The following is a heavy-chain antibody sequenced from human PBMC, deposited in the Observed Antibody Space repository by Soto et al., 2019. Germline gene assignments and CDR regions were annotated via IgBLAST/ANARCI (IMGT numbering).Heavy chain of an antibody. D-gene: IGHD3-10*01. Sequence: GGSLRLSCAASGFTFSSYAMSWVRQAPGKGLEWVSAISGSGGSTYYADSVKGRFTISRDNSKNTLYLQMNSLRAEDTAVYYCAKVPMVRGVIGPKVTFDYWGQGTLVTVSS. V-gene: IGHV3-23*01. CDR2: ISGSGGST. CDR3: AKVPMVRGVIGPKVTFDY. CDR1: GFTFSSYA. J-gene: IGHJ4*02.